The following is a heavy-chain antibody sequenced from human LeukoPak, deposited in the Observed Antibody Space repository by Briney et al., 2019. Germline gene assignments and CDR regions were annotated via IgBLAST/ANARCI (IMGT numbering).Heavy chain of an antibody. CDR3: AKDRRSSSSSRYFDY. J-gene: IGHJ4*02. CDR1: GFTFSSYA. V-gene: IGHV3-23*01. Sequence: GSLRLSCAASGFTFSSYAMSWVRQAPGKGPEWVSGISGSGGSTYYADSVKGRFTISRDNSKNTLYLQMNSLRAEDTAVYYCAKDRRSSSSSRYFDYWGQGTLVTVSS. CDR2: ISGSGGST. D-gene: IGHD6-6*01.